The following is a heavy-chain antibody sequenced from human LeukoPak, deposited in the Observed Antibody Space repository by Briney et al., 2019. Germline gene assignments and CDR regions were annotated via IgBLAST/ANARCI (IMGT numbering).Heavy chain of an antibody. CDR3: ARDSGYDRSWFDP. Sequence: GGSLRLSCVASGFTFSSYGMHWVRQAPGKGLEWVAVIWYDGSNKYYADSVKGRFTISRDNSKNTLYLQMNSLRAEDTAVYYCARDSGYDRSWFDPWGQGTLVTVSS. CDR1: GFTFSSYG. CDR2: IWYDGSNK. J-gene: IGHJ5*02. V-gene: IGHV3-33*01. D-gene: IGHD5-12*01.